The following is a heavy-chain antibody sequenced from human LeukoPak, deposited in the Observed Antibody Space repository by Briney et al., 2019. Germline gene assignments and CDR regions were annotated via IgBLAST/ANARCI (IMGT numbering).Heavy chain of an antibody. J-gene: IGHJ4*02. D-gene: IGHD5-24*01. V-gene: IGHV3-53*01. CDR1: GFTVSTSY. CDR2: TYSSGST. CDR3: ARTSLSGDGYKVGYFDS. Sequence: GGSLRLSCAASGFTVSTSYMSWVRQVPGKGLEWVSLTYSSGSTYYADSVKGRFTISRDHSKNTLYLQMSSLTAADTAVYYCARTSLSGDGYKVGYFDSWGQGTLVTVSS.